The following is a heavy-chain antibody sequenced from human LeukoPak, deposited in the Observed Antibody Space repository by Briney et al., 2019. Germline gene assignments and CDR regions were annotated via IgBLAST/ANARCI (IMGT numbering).Heavy chain of an antibody. Sequence: SETLSLTCTVSGGSISSGDYYWSWIRQPPGKGLEWIGYIYYSGSTYYNPSLKSRVTISVDTSKNQFSLKLSSVTAADTAVYYCARDTAMPHAAFDIWGQETMVTVSS. CDR3: ARDTAMPHAAFDI. CDR2: IYYSGST. J-gene: IGHJ3*02. CDR1: GGSISSGDYY. V-gene: IGHV4-30-4*08. D-gene: IGHD5-18*01.